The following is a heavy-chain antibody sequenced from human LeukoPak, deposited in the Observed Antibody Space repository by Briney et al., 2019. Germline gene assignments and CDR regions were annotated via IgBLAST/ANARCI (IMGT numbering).Heavy chain of an antibody. CDR2: IIPIFGTA. CDR3: TGEFEAFDI. D-gene: IGHD3-10*01. J-gene: IGHJ3*02. Sequence: ASVKVSCKASGYTFTSYYMHWVRQAPGQGLEWMGGIIPIFGTANYAQKFQGRVTITADESTSTAYMELSSLRSEDTAVYYCTGEFEAFDIWGQGTMVTVSS. CDR1: GYTFTSYY. V-gene: IGHV1-69*13.